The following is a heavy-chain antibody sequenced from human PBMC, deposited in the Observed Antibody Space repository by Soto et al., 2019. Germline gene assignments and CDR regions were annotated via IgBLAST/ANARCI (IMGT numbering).Heavy chain of an antibody. CDR1: GFTFSSYA. CDR2: ISYDGSNK. Sequence: QVQLVESGGGVVQPGRSLRLSCAASGFTFSSYAMHWVRQAPGKGLEWVAVISYDGSNKYYADSVKGRFTISRDNSKNTLDLQMNSLRAEDTAVYYCARDKQLWTTYYYYGMDVWGQGTTVTVSS. J-gene: IGHJ6*02. CDR3: ARDKQLWTTYYYYGMDV. D-gene: IGHD5-18*01. V-gene: IGHV3-30-3*01.